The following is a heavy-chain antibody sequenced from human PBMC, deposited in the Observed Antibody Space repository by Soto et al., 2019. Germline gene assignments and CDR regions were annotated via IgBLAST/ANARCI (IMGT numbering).Heavy chain of an antibody. CDR3: VRDVESPGISGSWGAFAI. J-gene: IGHJ3*02. CDR1: GGSIRNYF. V-gene: IGHV4-4*07. D-gene: IGHD1-20*01. Sequence: QVQLQESGPGLVKPSETLSLICTVSGGSIRNYFWTWIRQPAGKGLDWIGRIYSSGNTVYNASLKSRVTMSIDMSKNQFSLKLSSMTAADTAVYYCVRDVESPGISGSWGAFAIWGQGTVVTFSS. CDR2: IYSSGNT.